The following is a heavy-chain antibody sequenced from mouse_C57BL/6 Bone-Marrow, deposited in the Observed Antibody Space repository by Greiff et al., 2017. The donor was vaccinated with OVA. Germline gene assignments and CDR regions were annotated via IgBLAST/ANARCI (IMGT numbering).Heavy chain of an antibody. CDR3: TTGIYYLDY. D-gene: IGHD2-1*01. CDR1: GFNIKDDY. CDR2: IDPENGDT. Sequence: VQLQQSGAELVRPGASVKLSCTASGFNIKDDYMHWVKQRPEQGLEWIGWIDPENGDTEYASKFQGKATITADTSSNTAYLQLSSLTSEDTAVYYCTTGIYYLDYWGQGTTLTVSS. J-gene: IGHJ2*01. V-gene: IGHV14-4*01.